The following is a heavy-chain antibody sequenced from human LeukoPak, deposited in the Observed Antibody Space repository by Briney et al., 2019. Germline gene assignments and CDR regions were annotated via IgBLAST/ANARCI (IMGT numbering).Heavy chain of an antibody. CDR2: ISSSGSTI. D-gene: IGHD3-3*01. J-gene: IGHJ4*02. Sequence: PGGSLRLSCAASGFTFSDYYMSWIRQAPGKGLEWVSYISSSGSTIYYADSVKGRFTISRDNAKNSLYLQMNSLRAEDTAVYYCAKVVEYDFWSGYYGNYWGQGTLVTVSS. CDR3: AKVVEYDFWSGYYGNY. V-gene: IGHV3-11*04. CDR1: GFTFSDYY.